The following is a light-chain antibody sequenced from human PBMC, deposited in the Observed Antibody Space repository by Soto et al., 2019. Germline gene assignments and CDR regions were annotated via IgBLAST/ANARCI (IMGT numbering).Light chain of an antibody. CDR2: GAS. V-gene: IGKV3-15*01. Sequence: EVVMTQSPATLYVSPGERATLSCRASQSVGSYLAWYQQKPGQAPRLLIYGASTRAAGISPRFSGGGSGTEFTLTVSSLQSEDFAVYYGQQYNNWPRTFGQGTKVGIK. CDR1: QSVGSY. CDR3: QQYNNWPRT. J-gene: IGKJ1*01.